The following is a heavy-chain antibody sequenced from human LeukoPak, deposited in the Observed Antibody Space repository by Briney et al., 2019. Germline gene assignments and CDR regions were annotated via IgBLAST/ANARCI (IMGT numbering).Heavy chain of an antibody. CDR1: GFTFISYS. Sequence: GGALRLSCAASGFTFISYSMNWVRQAPGKGLERVSSINRGSGYIYYADSVKGRFTISRDNAQNSLYLQMNSLRAEDTAVYYCARVVAVAGTSRGYFDYWGQGTLVTVSS. CDR2: INRGSGYI. D-gene: IGHD6-19*01. J-gene: IGHJ4*02. CDR3: ARVVAVAGTSRGYFDY. V-gene: IGHV3-21*01.